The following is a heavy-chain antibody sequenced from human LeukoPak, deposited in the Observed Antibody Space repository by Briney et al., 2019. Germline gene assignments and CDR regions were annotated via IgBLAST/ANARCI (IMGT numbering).Heavy chain of an antibody. CDR3: ASMRYDSSGYYFFTD. D-gene: IGHD3-22*01. CDR2: MNPNSGNT. Sequence: ASVKVSCKASGYTFTSYDVNWVRQATGQGLEWMGWMNPNSGNTGYAQKFQGRVTMTRNTSISTAYMELSSLRSEDTAVYYCASMRYDSSGYYFFTDWGQGTLVTVSS. CDR1: GYTFTSYD. J-gene: IGHJ4*02. V-gene: IGHV1-8*01.